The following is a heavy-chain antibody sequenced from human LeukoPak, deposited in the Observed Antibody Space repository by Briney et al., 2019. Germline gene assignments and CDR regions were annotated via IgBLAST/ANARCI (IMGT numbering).Heavy chain of an antibody. CDR2: IYSGGST. J-gene: IGHJ4*02. V-gene: IGHV3-66*01. D-gene: IGHD3-9*01. Sequence: PGGSLRLSCAASGFTVSSNYMSWVRQAPGKGLEWVSVIYSGGSTYYADSVKGRFTISRDNSKNTLYLQMNSLRAEDTAVYYCARGPPFGGWLFLDYWGQGTLVTVSS. CDR1: GFTVSSNY. CDR3: ARGPPFGGWLFLDY.